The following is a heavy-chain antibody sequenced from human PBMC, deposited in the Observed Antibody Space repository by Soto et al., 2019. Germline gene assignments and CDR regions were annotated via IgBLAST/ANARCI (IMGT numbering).Heavy chain of an antibody. CDR1: GFSLSTNGVG. V-gene: IGHV2-5*02. J-gene: IGHJ4*02. D-gene: IGHD5-12*01. CDR3: ARRREVGGYGTPFY. Sequence: QITLKESGPTLVKPTQTLTLTCTFSGFSLSTNGVGVGWIRQPPGKALEWLALIYWDDDKRYSPSLNSRLTITKDTSKNQVVLTMTNMDPVDTATYYCARRREVGGYGTPFYWGQGTLVTVSS. CDR2: IYWDDDK.